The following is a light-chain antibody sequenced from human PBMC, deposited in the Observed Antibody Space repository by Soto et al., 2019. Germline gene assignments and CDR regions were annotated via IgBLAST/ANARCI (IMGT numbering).Light chain of an antibody. CDR3: CSYVGATTYV. J-gene: IGLJ1*01. V-gene: IGLV2-23*01. CDR2: EGI. CDR1: SSTVGGFNV. Sequence: QSALTQPASVSGSPGQSITISCTGTSSTVGGFNVVSWYQQHPGKAPKVIIYEGIKRPSGISNRFSGSNSGSTASLTISGLQAEDEADYYCCSYVGATTYVFGNGTKLTV.